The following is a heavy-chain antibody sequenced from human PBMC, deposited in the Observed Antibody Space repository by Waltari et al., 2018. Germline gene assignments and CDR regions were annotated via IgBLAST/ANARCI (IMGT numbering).Heavy chain of an antibody. CDR2: IINGETT. CDR1: GGSFSAYY. J-gene: IGHJ2*01. CDR3: ARRGPNWYFDV. V-gene: IGHV4-34*12. Sequence: QVQLQQWGAGLLQPSETLSLTCGISGGSFSAYYWNWIRQPPGKGLEWIGAIINGETTKYNPSLESRVTVSADRSKSQFSLTVKSVTAADTAVYYCARRGPNWYFDVWGRGTLVTVSS.